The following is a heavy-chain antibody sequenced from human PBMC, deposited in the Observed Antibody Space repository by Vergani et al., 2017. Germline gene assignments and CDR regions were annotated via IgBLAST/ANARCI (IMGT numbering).Heavy chain of an antibody. J-gene: IGHJ4*02. CDR2: ISGSGGST. CDR1: GFTFSSYA. D-gene: IGHD1-26*01. V-gene: IGHV3-23*01. Sequence: EVQLLESGGGLVQPGGSLRLSCAASGFTFSSYAMSWVRQAPGKGLEWVSAISGSGGSTYYADSVKGQFTIARDNYKNKLYVQMNSLRAEDAAVYYCAKRVGGGSYYYWGQGTLVTVSS. CDR3: AKRVGGGSYYY.